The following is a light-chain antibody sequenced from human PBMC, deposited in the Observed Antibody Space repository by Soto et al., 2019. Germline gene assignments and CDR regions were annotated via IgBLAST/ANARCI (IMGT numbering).Light chain of an antibody. CDR2: DAY. Sequence: EVLLTQSPVTLSLSPGERATLSCRSSQSFLGLLAWYQQKPGQAPRLLIYDAYNRATGIPPRFSGSGSGTDFTLTISSLEPEDSAVYYCQQRHMWPITFGQGTRLE. CDR1: QSFLGL. CDR3: QQRHMWPIT. J-gene: IGKJ5*01. V-gene: IGKV3-11*01.